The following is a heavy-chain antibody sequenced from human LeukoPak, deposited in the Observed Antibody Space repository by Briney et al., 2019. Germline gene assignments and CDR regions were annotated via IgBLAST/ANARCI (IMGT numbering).Heavy chain of an antibody. CDR2: IYTSGST. D-gene: IGHD3-10*01. CDR1: GGSFSGYY. CDR3: ARAPGWFGRYNWFDP. V-gene: IGHV4-59*10. Sequence: SETLSLTCAVYGGSFSGYYWSWIRQPAGKGLEWIGRIYTSGSTNYNPSLKSRVTMSVDTSKNQFSLKLSSVTAADTAVYYCARAPGWFGRYNWFDPWGQGTLVTVSS. J-gene: IGHJ5*02.